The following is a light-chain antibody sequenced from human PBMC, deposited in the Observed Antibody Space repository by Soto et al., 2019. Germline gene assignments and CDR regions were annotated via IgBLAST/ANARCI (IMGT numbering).Light chain of an antibody. V-gene: IGKV3D-20*02. Sequence: VLTQYNGTVSLSPGERATLSCRSSQSVSSSYLAWYQQKPGQAPRLLIYGASSRATGIPDRFSGTGSGTDFTLTINNLEPEDFAVYYCQVRTNWSIAFGRGTRLEIK. J-gene: IGKJ5*01. CDR1: QSVSSSY. CDR2: GAS. CDR3: QVRTNWSIA.